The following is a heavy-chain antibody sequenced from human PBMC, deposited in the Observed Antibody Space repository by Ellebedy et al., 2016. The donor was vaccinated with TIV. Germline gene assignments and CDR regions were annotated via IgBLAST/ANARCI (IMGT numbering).Heavy chain of an antibody. CDR1: GCTVSSTY. J-gene: IGHJ4*01. D-gene: IGHD2-21*02. V-gene: IGHV3-74*01. CDR3: STLSDTGY. Sequence: PGGSLRLSCAASGCTVSSTYMSWVRQAPGKGLVWLSRINGDGGFTSHADFVKGRFTISRDNAKNTLYLQMNSLKAEDTAMYYCSTLSDTGYWGHGTLVTVSS. CDR2: INGDGGFT.